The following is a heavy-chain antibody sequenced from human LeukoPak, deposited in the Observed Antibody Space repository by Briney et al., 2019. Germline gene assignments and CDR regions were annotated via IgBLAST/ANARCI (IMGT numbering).Heavy chain of an antibody. CDR2: IYYTGST. D-gene: IGHD6-19*01. CDR3: ARSRGWYSSMGIDY. J-gene: IGHJ4*02. V-gene: IGHV4-59*12. CDR1: GGSISSYY. Sequence: SETLSLTCTVSGGSISSYYWSWIRQPPGKGLEWIGYIYYTGSTNYNPSLESRVTISVDTSKNQFSLKLSSVTAADTAVYYCARSRGWYSSMGIDYWGQGTLVAVSS.